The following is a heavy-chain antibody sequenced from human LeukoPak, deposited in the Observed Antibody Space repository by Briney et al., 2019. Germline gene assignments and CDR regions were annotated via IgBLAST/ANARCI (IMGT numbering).Heavy chain of an antibody. CDR1: GGTFSSYA. V-gene: IGHV1-69*13. D-gene: IGHD6-19*01. Sequence: ASVKVSCKASGGTFSSYAISWVRQAPGQGLEWMGGIIPIFGTANYAQKFQGRVTITADESTSTAYMELSSLRSEDTAVYYCARQPSGYCSGLLDYWGQGTLVTVSS. CDR2: IIPIFGTA. J-gene: IGHJ4*02. CDR3: ARQPSGYCSGLLDY.